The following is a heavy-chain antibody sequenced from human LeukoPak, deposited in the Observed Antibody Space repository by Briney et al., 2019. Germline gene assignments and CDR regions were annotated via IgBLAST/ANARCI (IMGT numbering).Heavy chain of an antibody. Sequence: PGGSLRLSCAAPGFTVSRNYMTWVRQAPGKGLEWVSVIYSGGATYYADSVKGRFTISRDNSKNTLYLQMNSLRAEDTAVYYCARTSGYPYNFDNWGQGALVTVSS. CDR3: ARTSGYPYNFDN. CDR1: GFTVSRNY. V-gene: IGHV3-53*01. J-gene: IGHJ4*02. D-gene: IGHD3-22*01. CDR2: IYSGGAT.